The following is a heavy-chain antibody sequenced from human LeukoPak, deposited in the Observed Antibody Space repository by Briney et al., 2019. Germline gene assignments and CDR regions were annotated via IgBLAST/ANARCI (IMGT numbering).Heavy chain of an antibody. CDR1: GFIFSNYA. CDR2: GGSGGST. J-gene: IGHJ6*02. V-gene: IGHV3-23*01. Sequence: GGSLRLSCAASGFIFSNYAMTWVRQAPGKGLEWVSYGGSGGSTYYAGSVKGRFTVSRDNSKSTLYLQMNSLTAEDTAVYSCAKDHRQLVRGYYYYGVDVWGQGTTVTVSS. D-gene: IGHD6-13*01. CDR3: AKDHRQLVRGYYYYGVDV.